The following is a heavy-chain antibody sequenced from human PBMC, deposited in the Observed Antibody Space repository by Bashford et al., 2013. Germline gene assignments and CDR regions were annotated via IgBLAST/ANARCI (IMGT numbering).Heavy chain of an antibody. D-gene: IGHD5-18*01. CDR2: IFYTGST. CDR3: ARHSSLTAMVIDY. Sequence: SETLSLTCAVSGESFSGYYWNWIRQSPGKGLEWIGSIFYTGSTSYNPSLKSQVTISVDTSKNQFSLRLSSVTAADTAVYYCARHSSLTAMVIDYWGQGTLVTVSS. CDR1: GESFSGYY. V-gene: IGHV4-39*01. J-gene: IGHJ4*02.